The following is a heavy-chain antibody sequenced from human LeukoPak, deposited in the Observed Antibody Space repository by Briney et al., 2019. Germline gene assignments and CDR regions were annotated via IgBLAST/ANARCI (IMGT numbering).Heavy chain of an antibody. CDR3: ACRTYDYGDNRINYYYYHYMDV. D-gene: IGHD4-17*01. V-gene: IGHV1-69*05. Sequence: ASVKVSCKASGGTFSSYAISWVRQAPGQGLEWMGRIIPIFGTANYAQKFQGRVTITTDESTSTAYMELSSLRSEDTAVYYCACRTYDYGDNRINYYYYHYMDVWGKGTTVTVSS. CDR2: IIPIFGTA. CDR1: GGTFSSYA. J-gene: IGHJ6*03.